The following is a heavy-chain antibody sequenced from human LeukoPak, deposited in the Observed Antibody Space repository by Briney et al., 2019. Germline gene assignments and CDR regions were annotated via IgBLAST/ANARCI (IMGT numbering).Heavy chain of an antibody. D-gene: IGHD5-24*01. CDR3: PAGMATNLP. Sequence: PGRSLRLSCAASGFTFSSYGMHWVRQAPGKGLEWVAVISYDGSNKYYADSVKGRFTISRDNSKNTLYLQMNSLRAEDTAVYYCPAGMATNLPWGQGTLVTVSS. V-gene: IGHV3-30*03. CDR2: ISYDGSNK. J-gene: IGHJ5*02. CDR1: GFTFSSYG.